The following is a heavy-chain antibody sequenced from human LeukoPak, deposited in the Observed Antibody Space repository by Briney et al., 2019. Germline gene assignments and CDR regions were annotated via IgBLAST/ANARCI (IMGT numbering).Heavy chain of an antibody. CDR2: ISWNSGSI. J-gene: IGHJ4*02. V-gene: IGHV3-9*01. CDR1: GFTFDDYA. CDR3: AKDGYSSGWYYFDY. D-gene: IGHD6-19*01. Sequence: SGRSLRLSCAASGFTFDDYAMHWVRQAPRKGLEWVSGISWNSGSIGYADSVKGRFTISRDNAKNSLYLQMNSLRAEDTALYYCAKDGYSSGWYYFDYWGQGTLVTVSS.